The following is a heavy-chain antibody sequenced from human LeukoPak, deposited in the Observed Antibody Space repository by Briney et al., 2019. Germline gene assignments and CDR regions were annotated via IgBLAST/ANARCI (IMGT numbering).Heavy chain of an antibody. CDR1: GFTFSGKW. Sequence: PGGSLRLSCAASGFTFSGKWMHWVRQAPGKGLVWVSRIKGGGSSTTYADSVKGRFTISRDNAKNTLHLQMDSLRAEDTAVYYCARSDWLDSWGQGTLVIVSS. V-gene: IGHV3-74*03. CDR2: IKGGGSST. CDR3: ARSDWLDS. J-gene: IGHJ5*01.